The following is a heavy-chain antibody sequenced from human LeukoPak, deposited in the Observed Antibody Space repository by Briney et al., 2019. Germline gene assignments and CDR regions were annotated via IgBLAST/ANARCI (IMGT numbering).Heavy chain of an antibody. J-gene: IGHJ4*02. CDR2: INGDGSST. CDR1: GFTFSSYW. CDR3: ARAIAVAGRYYFAY. D-gene: IGHD6-19*01. Sequence: GGSLRLSCAASGFTFSSYWMPWLRQAPGKGLVWVSRINGDGSSTSYSDSVKGRVTISRDNAKNTLYLQMNSLRAEDTAVYYCARAIAVAGRYYFAYWGQGTLVTVSS. V-gene: IGHV3-74*01.